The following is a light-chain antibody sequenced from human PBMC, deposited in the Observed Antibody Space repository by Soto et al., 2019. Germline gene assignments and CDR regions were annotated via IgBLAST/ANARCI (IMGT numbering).Light chain of an antibody. V-gene: IGKV1-5*03. CDR1: QSISSW. CDR3: QQYNDSFPYT. J-gene: IGKJ2*01. Sequence: IQMTQSPSTLSASVGDRVTITCRASQSISSWLAWYQQKPGTAPKLLIYAASTLESGVPSRFSGSRSGTEFTLTVSSLQPDDFATYYCQQYNDSFPYTFGQGTKLEIK. CDR2: AAS.